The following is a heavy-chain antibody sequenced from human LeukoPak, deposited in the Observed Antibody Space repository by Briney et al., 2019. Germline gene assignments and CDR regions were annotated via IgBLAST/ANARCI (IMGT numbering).Heavy chain of an antibody. Sequence: GASVKVSCKASGYTFTSYYMHWVRQAPGQGLEWMGIINPSGGSTSYAQRFQGRVTITADKSTSTAYMQLSSLRSEDTAIYYCARGGIFGVVPTYFYYSMDVWGKGTTVTVSS. J-gene: IGHJ6*03. CDR2: INPSGGST. CDR1: GYTFTSYY. D-gene: IGHD3-3*01. CDR3: ARGGIFGVVPTYFYYSMDV. V-gene: IGHV1-46*01.